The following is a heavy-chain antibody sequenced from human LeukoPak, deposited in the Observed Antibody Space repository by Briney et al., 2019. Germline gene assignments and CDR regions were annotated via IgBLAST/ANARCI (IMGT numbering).Heavy chain of an antibody. V-gene: IGHV3-30*18. CDR2: ISYDGSNK. CDR3: AKEIYYDSTGPQY. D-gene: IGHD3-22*01. Sequence: PGGSLRLSCAASGFTFSSYGMHWVRQAPGKGLEWVAVISYDGSNKYYADSVKGRFTISRDNSKNTLYLQMNSLRAEDTAVYHCAKEIYYDSTGPQYWGQGTLVTVSS. CDR1: GFTFSSYG. J-gene: IGHJ4*02.